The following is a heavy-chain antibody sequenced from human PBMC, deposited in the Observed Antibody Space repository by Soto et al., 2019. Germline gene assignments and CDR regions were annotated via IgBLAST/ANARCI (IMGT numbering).Heavy chain of an antibody. CDR2: IWYDGSKK. J-gene: IGHJ4*02. V-gene: IGHV3-33*01. CDR3: ARITGTSLEIDS. Sequence: PGGSLRLSCAASGFTFSSHGMHWVRQAPGKGLEWVALIWYDGSKKYHADSVKGRFTISRDNSKNTLYLQMNSLRAEDTAVYYCARITGTSLEIDSRGQRTTVTVSS. D-gene: IGHD2-21*01. CDR1: GFTFSSHG.